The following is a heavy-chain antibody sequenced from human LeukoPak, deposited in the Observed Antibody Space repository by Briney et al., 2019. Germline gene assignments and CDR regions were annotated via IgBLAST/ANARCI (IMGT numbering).Heavy chain of an antibody. CDR2: IKSRTDGGTT. Sequence: TGGSLRLSCAASGFTFSNAWMSWVRQAPGKGLEWVGRIKSRTDGGTTDYAASVKERFSISRDGSKNTLYLQMNSLQTEDTAVYYCTTGYRDYFDYWGQGTLVTVSS. V-gene: IGHV3-15*01. D-gene: IGHD6-13*01. CDR1: GFTFSNAW. J-gene: IGHJ4*02. CDR3: TTGYRDYFDY.